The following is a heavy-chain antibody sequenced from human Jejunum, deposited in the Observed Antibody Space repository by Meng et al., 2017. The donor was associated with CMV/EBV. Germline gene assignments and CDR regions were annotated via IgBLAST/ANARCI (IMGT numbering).Heavy chain of an antibody. V-gene: IGHV4-34*01. CDR1: GGSFSGYY. Sequence: YGGSFSGYYWNWIRQPPGKGLEWIGEINHSGSASYNPSLRRRVTISEDTSKNQFSLRLTSVTAADTAIYYCARKYCGSSNCYPFDYWGQGELVTVSS. D-gene: IGHD2-2*01. CDR2: INHSGSA. CDR3: ARKYCGSSNCYPFDY. J-gene: IGHJ4*02.